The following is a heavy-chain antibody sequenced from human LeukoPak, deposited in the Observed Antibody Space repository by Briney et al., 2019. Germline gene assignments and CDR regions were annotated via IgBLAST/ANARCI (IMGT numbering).Heavy chain of an antibody. CDR1: GFTFSNYA. CDR2: ITGSGDNT. D-gene: IGHD1-26*01. Sequence: PGGSLRLSCAASGFTFSNYAMTWVRQAPGKGLEWVSAITGSGDNTYYADSVKGRFTISRDSSKNTLFLQMNSLRAEDTALYYCARDRSGTDYVRWTFDYWGQGTLVAVSS. J-gene: IGHJ4*02. V-gene: IGHV3-23*01. CDR3: ARDRSGTDYVRWTFDY.